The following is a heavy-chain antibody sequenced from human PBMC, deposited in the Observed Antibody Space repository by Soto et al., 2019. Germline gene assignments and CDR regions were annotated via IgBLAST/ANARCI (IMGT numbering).Heavy chain of an antibody. CDR3: TTKVFPYSSTPPEDV. J-gene: IGHJ4*02. V-gene: IGHV3-23*01. D-gene: IGHD2-21*01. CDR2: LSGSSLNT. CDR1: GFTFGNYA. Sequence: PGGSLRLSCEASGFTFGNYAMTWVRQGPGRGLEWVSALSGSSLNTYYADSVKGRFTISRDNSKNTMYLEMNSLRVDDTAVYYCTTKVFPYSSTPPEDVWGQGTPVTVSS.